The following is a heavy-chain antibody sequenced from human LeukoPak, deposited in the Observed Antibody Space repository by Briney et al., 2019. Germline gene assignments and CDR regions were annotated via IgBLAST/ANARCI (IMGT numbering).Heavy chain of an antibody. Sequence: GGSLRLSCAASGFTFSTYGMHWVRQAPGKGLEWVAVIWYDGSNKYYADSVKGRFTISRDNSKNTLYLQMNSLRAEDTAVYYCARAPCSGNSCYSVDYWGQGPLVTISS. CDR1: GFTFSTYG. V-gene: IGHV3-33*01. J-gene: IGHJ4*02. D-gene: IGHD2-15*01. CDR2: IWYDGSNK. CDR3: ARAPCSGNSCYSVDY.